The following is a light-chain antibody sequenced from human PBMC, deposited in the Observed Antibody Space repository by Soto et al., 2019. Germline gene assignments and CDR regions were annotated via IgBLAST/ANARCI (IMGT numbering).Light chain of an antibody. CDR3: QQRSKLPMRT. Sequence: ILSQYAAAVSLTPGERATLACRASQCVXSDFAWYQPKPGQAPRPLSXAQSNRATGIPARFSGSGSGRDFTLTISSLEPEDFAVYYCQQRSKLPMRTFGQGTMLDIK. J-gene: IGKJ1*01. CDR1: QCVXSD. CDR2: AQS. V-gene: IGKV3-11*02.